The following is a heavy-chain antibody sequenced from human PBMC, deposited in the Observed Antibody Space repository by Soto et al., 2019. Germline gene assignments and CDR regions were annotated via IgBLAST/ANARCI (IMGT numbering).Heavy chain of an antibody. Sequence: QVQLVESGGGVVQPGRSLRLSCAASEFTFSSYGMHWVRQAPGKGLEWVAVIWYDGSNEYYADSVKGRFTISRDNSKNTLDRQMNSMRAEDTDVYYCARDGAVGYGMDVWGQGTTVTVSS. CDR1: EFTFSSYG. V-gene: IGHV3-33*01. CDR2: IWYDGSNE. J-gene: IGHJ6*02. CDR3: ARDGAVGYGMDV.